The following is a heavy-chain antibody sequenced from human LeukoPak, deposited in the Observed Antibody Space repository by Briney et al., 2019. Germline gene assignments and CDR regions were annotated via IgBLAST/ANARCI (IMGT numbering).Heavy chain of an antibody. CDR1: GGSISSHD. CDR3: TRGHYNWSVAYDS. J-gene: IGHJ4*02. Sequence: NPSETPSLTCTVSGGSISSHDWSWSWIRQTPKKGLEWIGYTYHSGTTNYNPSLKSRVTISVDTSKNEFSLRLSSVTAADTAVYYCTRGHYNWSVAYDSWGQGILVTVSS. CDR2: TYHSGTT. D-gene: IGHD1-20*01. V-gene: IGHV4-59*11.